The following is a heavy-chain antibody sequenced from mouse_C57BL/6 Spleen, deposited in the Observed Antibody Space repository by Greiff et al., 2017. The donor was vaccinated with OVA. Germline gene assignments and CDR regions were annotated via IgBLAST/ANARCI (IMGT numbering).Heavy chain of an antibody. CDR1: GFTFSSYG. D-gene: IGHD2-4*01. CDR3: ARRGDYDVGDAMDY. V-gene: IGHV5-6*02. J-gene: IGHJ4*01. Sequence: EVKVVESGGDLVKPGGSLKLSCAASGFTFSSYGMSWVRQTPDKRLEWVATISSGGSYTYYPDSVKGRFTISRDNAKNTLYLQMSSLKSEDTAMYYCARRGDYDVGDAMDYWGQGTSVTVSS. CDR2: ISSGGSYT.